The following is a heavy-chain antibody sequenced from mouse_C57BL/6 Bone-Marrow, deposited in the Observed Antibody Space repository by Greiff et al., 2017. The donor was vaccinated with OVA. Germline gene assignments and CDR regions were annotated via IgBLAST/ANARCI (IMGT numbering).Heavy chain of an antibody. CDR3: ASEGIWCYFDD. Sequence: QVQLQQPGAELVMPGASVKLSCKASGYTFTSYWMHWVKQRPGQGLEWIGEIDPSDSYTNYNQKFKGKSTLTVDKSSSTAYMQLSSLTSKDSAVYYCASEGIWCYFDDWGQGTTLTVSS. V-gene: IGHV1-69*01. J-gene: IGHJ2*01. CDR1: GYTFTSYW. CDR2: IDPSDSYT. D-gene: IGHD1-1*02.